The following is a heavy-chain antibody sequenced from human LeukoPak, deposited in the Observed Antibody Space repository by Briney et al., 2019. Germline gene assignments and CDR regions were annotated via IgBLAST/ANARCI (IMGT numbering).Heavy chain of an antibody. CDR3: ARVGDYALKD. V-gene: IGHV4-4*07. CDR2: FYNSGST. Sequence: PSETQSLTCSVSGASISNYYWSWIRQPAGKGLEFIGLFYNSGSTNCNPSLKSRVTMSVDTSKNQFSLKLSSVTAADTAVYYCARVGDYALKDWGQGTLVTVSS. CDR1: GASISNYY. J-gene: IGHJ4*02. D-gene: IGHD3-16*01.